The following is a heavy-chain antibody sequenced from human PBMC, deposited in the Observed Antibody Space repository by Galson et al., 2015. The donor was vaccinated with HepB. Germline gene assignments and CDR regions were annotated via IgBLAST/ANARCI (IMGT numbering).Heavy chain of an antibody. V-gene: IGHV3-30*04. CDR2: ISYDGSNK. CDR1: GFTFSSYA. J-gene: IGHJ3*02. CDR3: AREVSSGWYICAFDI. Sequence: SLRLSCAASGFTFSSYAMHWVRQAPGKGLEWVAVISYDGSNKYYADSVKGRFTISRDNSKNTLYLQMNSLRAEDTAVYYCAREVSSGWYICAFDIWGQGTMVTVSS. D-gene: IGHD6-19*01.